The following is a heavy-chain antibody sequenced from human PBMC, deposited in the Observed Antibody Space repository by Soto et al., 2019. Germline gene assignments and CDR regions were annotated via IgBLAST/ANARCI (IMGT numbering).Heavy chain of an antibody. D-gene: IGHD1-1*01. CDR3: ASGTRIRTYAFDI. J-gene: IGHJ3*02. Sequence: ASVKVSCKASGYSFTRYGIGWARQAPGQGLEWMGWINAYSGNTNYAQNFQGRLTMTTDTSTSTAYMELRSLRSNDTAIYYCASGTRIRTYAFDIWGQGTMVTVSS. CDR2: INAYSGNT. V-gene: IGHV1-18*01. CDR1: GYSFTRYG.